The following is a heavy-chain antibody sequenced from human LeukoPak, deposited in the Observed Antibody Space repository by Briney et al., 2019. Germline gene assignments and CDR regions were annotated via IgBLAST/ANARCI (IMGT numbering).Heavy chain of an antibody. CDR3: AREGDGIVATGGIDY. V-gene: IGHV1-69*13. D-gene: IGHD5-12*01. Sequence: SVKVSCKASGGTFSSYAISWVRQAPGQGLEWMGGIIPIFGTANYAQKYQGRVTITADESTSTAYMELSSLRSEDTAVYYCAREGDGIVATGGIDYWGQGTLVTVSS. CDR2: IIPIFGTA. J-gene: IGHJ4*02. CDR1: GGTFSSYA.